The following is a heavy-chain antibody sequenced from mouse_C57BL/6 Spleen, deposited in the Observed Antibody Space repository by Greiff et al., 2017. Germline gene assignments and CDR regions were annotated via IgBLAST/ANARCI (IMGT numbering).Heavy chain of an antibody. V-gene: IGHV1-82*01. CDR3: AREKTGTGVDY. J-gene: IGHJ2*01. CDR1: GYAFSSSW. D-gene: IGHD4-1*01. CDR2: IYPGDGAT. Sequence: QVQLQQSGPELVKPGASVKISCKASGYAFSSSWMNWVKQRPGKGLEGIGRIYPGDGATKDNWKFKGKATLTAEKSSSTAYMQLSSLTSEDSAVYFCAREKTGTGVDYWGQGTTLTVSS.